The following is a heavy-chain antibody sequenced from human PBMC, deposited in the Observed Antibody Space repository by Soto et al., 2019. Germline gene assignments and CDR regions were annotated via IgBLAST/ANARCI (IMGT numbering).Heavy chain of an antibody. D-gene: IGHD3-10*01. CDR1: EFTFSTYA. V-gene: IGHV3-30-3*01. J-gene: IGHJ5*02. CDR2: ISDDGTNK. CDR3: PREGHGDWFDP. Sequence: QVHLVESGGGVVQPGRSLRLSCAASEFTFSTYAMHWVRQAPAKGLEWVATISDDGTNKYYADSVKGRFTISRDNSKDTLYLQMNSLRAEDTAVYYCPREGHGDWFDPWGQGTLVTVSS.